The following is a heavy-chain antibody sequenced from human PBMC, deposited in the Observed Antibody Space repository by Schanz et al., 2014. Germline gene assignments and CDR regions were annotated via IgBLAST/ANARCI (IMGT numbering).Heavy chain of an antibody. V-gene: IGHV3-48*04. CDR2: ISSVGISK. Sequence: VQLVESGGGVVQPGGSLRLSCAASGFSFSGSGMHWVRQAPGKGLEWVSYISSVGISKYYADPVKGRFTISRDSAKNSLYLQMNSLRAEDTAVYYCARQRSYFYAMDVWGQGTTVTVSS. J-gene: IGHJ6*02. CDR1: GFSFSGSG. CDR3: ARQRSYFYAMDV.